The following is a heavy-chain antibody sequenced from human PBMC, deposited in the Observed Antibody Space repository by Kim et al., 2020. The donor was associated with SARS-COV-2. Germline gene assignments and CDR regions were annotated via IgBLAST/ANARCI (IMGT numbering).Heavy chain of an antibody. CDR3: ARDSNYYGSGSYSY. CDR2: IYSGGST. J-gene: IGHJ4*02. D-gene: IGHD3-10*01. V-gene: IGHV3-66*01. CDR1: GFTVSSNY. Sequence: GGSLRLSCAVSGFTVSSNYMSWVRQAPGKGLEWVSVIYSGGSTYYADSVKGRFTISRDNSKNTLYLQMNSLRAEDTAVYYCARDSNYYGSGSYSYWGQGTLVTVSS.